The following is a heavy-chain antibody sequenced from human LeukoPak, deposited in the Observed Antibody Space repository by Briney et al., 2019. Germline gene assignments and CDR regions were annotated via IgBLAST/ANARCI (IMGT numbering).Heavy chain of an antibody. CDR2: VSPPGGGT. J-gene: IGHJ4*02. V-gene: IGHV3-23*01. Sequence: GGSLRLSCAASGFTFSNHGMNWVRQAPGKGLEWLSGVSPPGGGTYYADSVKGRFTISRDNSKNTLYLQMNSLRAEDTAVYYCAKDPLDYGDYQKDYWGQGTLVTVSS. CDR1: GFTFSNHG. CDR3: AKDPLDYGDYQKDY. D-gene: IGHD4-17*01.